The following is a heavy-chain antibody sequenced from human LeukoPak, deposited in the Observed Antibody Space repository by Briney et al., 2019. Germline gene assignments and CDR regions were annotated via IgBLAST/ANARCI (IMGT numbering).Heavy chain of an antibody. CDR3: ARDQVAVFDY. Sequence: GRSLRLSCAASGFTFSSYAMHWVRQAPGKGLEWVAVISYDGSNKYYADSVKGRFTISRDNSKNTLYLQMNSLRAEDTAVYYCARDQVAVFDYWGQGTLVTVSS. CDR1: GFTFSSYA. J-gene: IGHJ4*02. CDR2: ISYDGSNK. D-gene: IGHD6-19*01. V-gene: IGHV3-30-3*01.